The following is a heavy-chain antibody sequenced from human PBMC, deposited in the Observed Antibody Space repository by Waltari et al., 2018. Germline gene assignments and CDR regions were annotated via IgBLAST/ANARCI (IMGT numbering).Heavy chain of an antibody. CDR3: ARGRAGHYFDY. Sequence: QVQLQESGSGLVKPSETLSLTCTVSGGSISSYYWSWIRQPPGKGLEWIGYIYYSGSTNYNPSLKSRVTISVDTSKNQFSLKLSSVTAADTAVYYCARGRAGHYFDYWGQGTLVTVSS. V-gene: IGHV4-59*01. D-gene: IGHD6-13*01. CDR1: GGSISSYY. J-gene: IGHJ4*02. CDR2: IYYSGST.